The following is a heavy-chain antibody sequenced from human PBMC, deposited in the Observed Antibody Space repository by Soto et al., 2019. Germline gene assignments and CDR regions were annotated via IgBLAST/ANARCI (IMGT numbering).Heavy chain of an antibody. CDR2: IYYSGST. CDR3: ATSNWFDP. Sequence: QLQLQESGPGLEKPSETLSLTCTVSGGSICSNSYYWGWIRQPPGKGLEWIGIIYYSGSTYYNPSLKSRVTISVDTSKNKFSLKLSSVSATDTAVYYCATSNWFDPWGQGTLVTVSS. CDR1: GGSICSNSYY. V-gene: IGHV4-39*01. J-gene: IGHJ5*02.